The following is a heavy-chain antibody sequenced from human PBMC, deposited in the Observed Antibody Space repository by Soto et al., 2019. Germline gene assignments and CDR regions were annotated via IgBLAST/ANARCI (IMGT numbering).Heavy chain of an antibody. CDR2: ISYDGNNK. Sequence: QVQLVESGGGVVQPGNSLRLSCAGSGFPFSAEAMHWVRQAPGKGLEWVAAISYDGNNKNHADSVKGRFTVFRDNSKNTLYLQIYSLRPEDTAVYYCARDYSSGWCLDYWGQGSLVTVSS. J-gene: IGHJ4*02. V-gene: IGHV3-30-3*01. CDR1: GFPFSAEA. CDR3: ARDYSSGWCLDY. D-gene: IGHD6-13*01.